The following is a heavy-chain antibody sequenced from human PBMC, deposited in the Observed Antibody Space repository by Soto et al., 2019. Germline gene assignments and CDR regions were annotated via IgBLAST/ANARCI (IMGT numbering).Heavy chain of an antibody. Sequence: LRLSCAASGFTFSSYGMHWVRQAPGKGLEWVAVISYDGSNKYYADSVKGRFTISRDNSKNTLYLQMNSLRAEDTAVYYCAKEGVTIFGVVPPSYSMDVWGQGTTVTVSS. CDR1: GFTFSSYG. V-gene: IGHV3-30*18. J-gene: IGHJ6*02. CDR3: AKEGVTIFGVVPPSYSMDV. CDR2: ISYDGSNK. D-gene: IGHD3-3*01.